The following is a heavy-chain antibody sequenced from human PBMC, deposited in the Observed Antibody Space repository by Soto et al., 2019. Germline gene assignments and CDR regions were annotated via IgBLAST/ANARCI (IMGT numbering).Heavy chain of an antibody. J-gene: IGHJ4*02. CDR1: GFTFDDYA. V-gene: IGHV3-9*01. D-gene: IGHD6-13*01. CDR3: AKDTAGRGWYYFDY. CDR2: ISWNSGSI. Sequence: GGSLRLSCAASGFTFDDYAMHWVRQAPGKGLEWVSGISWNSGSIGYADSVKGRFTISRDNAKNSLYLQMNSLRAEDTALYYCAKDTAGRGWYYFDYWGQGTLVTVSS.